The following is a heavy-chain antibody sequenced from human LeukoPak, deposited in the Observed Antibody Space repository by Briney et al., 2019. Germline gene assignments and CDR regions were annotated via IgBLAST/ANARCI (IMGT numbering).Heavy chain of an antibody. Sequence: PSETLSLTCAVYGGSFSGYYWSWIRQPPGKGLEWIGEINHSGSTNYNPSLKSRVTISVDTSKNQSSLKLSSVTAADTAVYYCARVSPIVVLPAANRYYYYGMDVWGQGTTVTVSS. CDR2: INHSGST. J-gene: IGHJ6*02. V-gene: IGHV4-34*01. CDR1: GGSFSGYY. CDR3: ARVSPIVVLPAANRYYYYGMDV. D-gene: IGHD2-2*01.